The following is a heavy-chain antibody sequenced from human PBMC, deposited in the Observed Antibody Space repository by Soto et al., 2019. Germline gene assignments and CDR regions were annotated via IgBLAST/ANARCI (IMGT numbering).Heavy chain of an antibody. J-gene: IGHJ6*03. CDR1: GGSFSGYY. V-gene: IGHV4-34*01. CDR2: INHSGST. D-gene: IGHD2-8*01. CDR3: ARGRGFGVHYYYYMDV. Sequence: SETLSLTCAVYGGSFSGYYWSWIRQPPGKGLEWIGEINHSGSTNYNPSLKSRVTISVDTSKNQFSLKLSSVTAADTAVYYCARGRGFGVHYYYYMDVWGKGTTVTVSS.